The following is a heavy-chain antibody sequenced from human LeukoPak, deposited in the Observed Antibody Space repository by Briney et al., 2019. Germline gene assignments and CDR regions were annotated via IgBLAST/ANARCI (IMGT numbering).Heavy chain of an antibody. CDR3: ARVQTDSRGWYHFDC. Sequence: GGSLRLSCAASGFTFSSYSMNWVRQAPGKGLEWVSYISSSSSTIYYADSVKGRFTVSRDNAGNSLYLQMNNLRDDDTAVYFCARVQTDSRGWYHFDCWGQGTLVTVSS. CDR2: ISSSSSTI. V-gene: IGHV3-48*02. D-gene: IGHD6-19*01. J-gene: IGHJ4*02. CDR1: GFTFSSYS.